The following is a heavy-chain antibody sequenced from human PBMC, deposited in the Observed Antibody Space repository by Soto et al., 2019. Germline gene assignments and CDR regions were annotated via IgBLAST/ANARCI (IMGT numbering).Heavy chain of an antibody. CDR2: ISSSSSYI. V-gene: IGHV3-21*01. CDR3: ASDSPGYTSMKVAVDAFDI. CDR1: GFTFSSYS. J-gene: IGHJ3*02. Sequence: EVQLVESGGGLVKPGGSLRLSCAASGFTFSSYSMNWVRQAPGKGLEWVSSISSSSSYIYYADSVKGRFTISSDNAKNSLYLQMNSLSGEDSAVYYCASDSPGYTSMKVAVDAFDIWGQGTMVTVSS. D-gene: IGHD3-22*01.